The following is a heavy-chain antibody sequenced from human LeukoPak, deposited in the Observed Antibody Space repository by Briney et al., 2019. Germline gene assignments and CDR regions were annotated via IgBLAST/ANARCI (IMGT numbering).Heavy chain of an antibody. V-gene: IGHV3-48*02. CDR3: AREFPPHCSSTSCYPDH. CDR1: GFNFSSYI. Sequence: GGSLRLSGAASGFNFSSYILNWVRQAPGKGLEWVSYISSSTRRIYYADSVKGRFTISRDSAKDSLYLQMDSLRDEDTAMYYCAREFPPHCSSTSCYPDHWGQGTLVTVAS. CDR2: ISSSTRRI. D-gene: IGHD2-2*01. J-gene: IGHJ5*02.